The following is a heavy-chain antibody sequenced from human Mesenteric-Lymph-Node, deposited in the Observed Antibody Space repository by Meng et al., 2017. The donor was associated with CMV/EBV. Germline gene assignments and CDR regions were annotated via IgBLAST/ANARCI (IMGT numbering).Heavy chain of an antibody. V-gene: IGHV2-5*02. CDR3: VHRRGSSRFDY. J-gene: IGHJ4*02. CDR1: GFSLSTSGVG. CDR2: IYWDDDK. D-gene: IGHD1-26*01. Sequence: TCTFSGFSLSTSGVGVSWLRQPPGKALEWLALIYWDDDKYYNPSLKSRLTITKDTSKNQVVLTMTNMDPLDTATYYCVHRRGSSRFDYWGQGTLVTVSS.